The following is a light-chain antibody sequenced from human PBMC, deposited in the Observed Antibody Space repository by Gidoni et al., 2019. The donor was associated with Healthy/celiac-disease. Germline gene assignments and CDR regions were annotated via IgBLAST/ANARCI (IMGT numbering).Light chain of an antibody. CDR3: QQYYSTPQT. CDR1: QSVLYSSNNKNY. V-gene: IGKV4-1*01. Sequence: DIVLTQSPDSLAVSLGERATINCKSSQSVLYSSNNKNYLAWYQQKPGQPPKLLIYWASTRESGVTERFSGRGSGTDFTLTISRLQAEDVAVYYCQQYYSTPQTFGQGTKVEIK. CDR2: WAS. J-gene: IGKJ1*01.